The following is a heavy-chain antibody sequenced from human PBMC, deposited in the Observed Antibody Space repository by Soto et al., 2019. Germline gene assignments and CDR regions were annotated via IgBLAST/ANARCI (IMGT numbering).Heavy chain of an antibody. CDR2: IYYSGST. Sequence: PSETLSLTCTVSGGSISSYYWSWIRQPPGKGLEWIGYIYYSGSTNYNPSLKSRVTISVDTSKNQFPLKLSSVTAADTAVYYCARGNGVQARKYYDFWSGYSNGMDVWGQGTTVTVSS. CDR3: ARGNGVQARKYYDFWSGYSNGMDV. J-gene: IGHJ6*02. V-gene: IGHV4-59*01. D-gene: IGHD3-3*01. CDR1: GGSISSYY.